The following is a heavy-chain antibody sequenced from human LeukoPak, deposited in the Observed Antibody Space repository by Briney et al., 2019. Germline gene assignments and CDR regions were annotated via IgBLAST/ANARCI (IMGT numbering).Heavy chain of an antibody. CDR2: IYHSGST. CDR1: GVSISSGGYS. Sequence: PSQTPSLTCAVSGVSISSGGYSWSWIRQPPGKGLEWIGYIYHSGSTYYNPSLKSRVTISVDRSKNQFSLKLSSVTAADTAVYYCASKYYDSSGYYYVSWGQGTLVTVSS. CDR3: ASKYYDSSGYYYVS. D-gene: IGHD3-22*01. J-gene: IGHJ4*02. V-gene: IGHV4-30-2*01.